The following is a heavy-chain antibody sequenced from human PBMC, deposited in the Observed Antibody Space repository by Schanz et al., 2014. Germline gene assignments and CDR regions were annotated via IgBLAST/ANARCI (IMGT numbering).Heavy chain of an antibody. V-gene: IGHV4-61*02. CDR1: GGSISSGTYY. Sequence: QVQLQESGPGLVKPSQTLSLTCIVSGGSISSGTYYWSWIRQPAGKALEWVGRVFPNGITNYNPSPKSRVTIPLDTSKNQFSLPLTSLTAADTAVYYCARDTTWRLDLWGRGTLVTVSS. J-gene: IGHJ2*01. CDR2: VFPNGIT. D-gene: IGHD1-1*01. CDR3: ARDTTWRLDL.